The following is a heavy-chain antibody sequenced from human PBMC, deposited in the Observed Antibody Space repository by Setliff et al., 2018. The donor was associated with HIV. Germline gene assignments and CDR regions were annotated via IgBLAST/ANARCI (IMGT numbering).Heavy chain of an antibody. CDR3: ARGPYDYFDY. Sequence: SETLSLTCAVYGGSFSGYYWSWIRQPPGKGLEWIGEINHSGSTNYNPSLKSRVTISVDTSKNQFSLKLCSVTAADTAVYYCARGPYDYFDYWGQGTLVTVSS. CDR1: GGSFSGYY. D-gene: IGHD4-17*01. V-gene: IGHV4-34*01. CDR2: INHSGST. J-gene: IGHJ4*02.